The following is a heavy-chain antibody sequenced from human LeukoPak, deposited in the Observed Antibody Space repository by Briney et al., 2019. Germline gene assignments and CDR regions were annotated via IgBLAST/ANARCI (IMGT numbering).Heavy chain of an antibody. CDR2: MNPNSGNT. Sequence: GASVKVSCKASGYTFATYDINWVRQATGQGLEWMGWMNPNSGNTGDAQKFQGRVTMTRNTSISTAYMELSSLRSEDTAVYYCASWSGYSKWGQGTLVTVSS. J-gene: IGHJ4*02. CDR3: ASWSGYSK. V-gene: IGHV1-8*01. D-gene: IGHD3-3*01. CDR1: GYTFATYD.